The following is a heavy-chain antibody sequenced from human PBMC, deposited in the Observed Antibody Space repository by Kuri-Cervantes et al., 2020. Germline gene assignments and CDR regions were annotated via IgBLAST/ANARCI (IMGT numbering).Heavy chain of an antibody. V-gene: IGHV1-2*02. J-gene: IGHJ4*02. CDR2: INTYSGAT. Sequence: ASVKVSCKASGYTFTGYYMHWVRQAPGQGLEWMGWINTYSGATNYAQKLQDRVTMTIDTSTSTAYMDLRSLRSDDTAVYYCARDQDYGGNFWYFDYWGQGTLVTVSS. CDR3: ARDQDYGGNFWYFDY. D-gene: IGHD4-23*01. CDR1: GYTFTGYY.